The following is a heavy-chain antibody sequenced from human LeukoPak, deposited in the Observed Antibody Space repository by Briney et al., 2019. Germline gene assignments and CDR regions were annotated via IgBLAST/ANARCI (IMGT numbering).Heavy chain of an antibody. CDR3: ATLYCSSTSCYGGFDY. Sequence: ASVKVSCKVSAYTLTELSMHWVRQAPGKGLEWMGGFDPEDGETIYAQKFQGRVTMTEDTSTDTAYMELSSLRSEDTAVYYCATLYCSSTSCYGGFDYWGQGTLVTVSS. D-gene: IGHD2-2*01. J-gene: IGHJ4*02. CDR1: AYTLTELS. CDR2: FDPEDGET. V-gene: IGHV1-24*01.